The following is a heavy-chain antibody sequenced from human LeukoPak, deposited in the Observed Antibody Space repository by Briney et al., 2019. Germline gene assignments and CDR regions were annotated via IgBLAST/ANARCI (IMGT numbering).Heavy chain of an antibody. CDR3: ARGFRGHSNYNWFDP. V-gene: IGHV4-30-2*01. Sequence: SETLSLTCAVSGGSISSGGYSWSWIRQPPGQGLEWIGYIYHSGSTYYNPSLKSRVTISVDRSKNQFSLKLSSVTAADTAVYYCARGFRGHSNYNWFDPWGQGTLVTVSS. J-gene: IGHJ5*02. CDR1: GGSISSGGYS. D-gene: IGHD4-4*01. CDR2: IYHSGST.